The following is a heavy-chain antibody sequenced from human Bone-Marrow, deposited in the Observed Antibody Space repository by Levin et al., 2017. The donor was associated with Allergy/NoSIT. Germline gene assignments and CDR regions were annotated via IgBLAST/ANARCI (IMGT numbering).Heavy chain of an antibody. D-gene: IGHD2-2*01. CDR2: IYPGDSDT. J-gene: IGHJ5*02. CDR3: ARFLGYCSSTSCYRNWFDP. Sequence: PVASVKVSCKGSGYSFTSYWIGWVRQMPGKGLEWMGIIYPGDSDTRYSPSFQGQVTISADKSISTAYLQWSSLKASDTAMYYCARFLGYCSSTSCYRNWFDPWGQGTLVTVSS. CDR1: GYSFTSYW. V-gene: IGHV5-51*01.